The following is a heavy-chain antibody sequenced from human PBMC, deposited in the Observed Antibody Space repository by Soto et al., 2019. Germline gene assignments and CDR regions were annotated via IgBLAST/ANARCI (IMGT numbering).Heavy chain of an antibody. D-gene: IGHD5-12*01. V-gene: IGHV1-18*01. CDR1: GYTFTSYG. CDR3: ARDISGYDWYYFDY. J-gene: IGHJ4*02. Sequence: ASVKVSCKASGYTFTSYGISWVRQAPGQGLEWMGWISAYNGNTNYAQKLQGRVTMTTDTSTSTAYMELRSLRSDDTAVYYCARDISGYDWYYFDYWGQGTLVTVSS. CDR2: ISAYNGNT.